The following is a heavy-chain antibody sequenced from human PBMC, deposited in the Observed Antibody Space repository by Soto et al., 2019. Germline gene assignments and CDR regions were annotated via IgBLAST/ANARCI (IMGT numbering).Heavy chain of an antibody. CDR3: AKGYSGYDLYFDY. J-gene: IGHJ4*02. CDR2: ISYDGSNK. Sequence: PGGSLRLSCAASGFIFSSYGMHWVRQAPGKGLEWVAVISYDGSNKYYADSVKGRFTISRDNSKNTLYLQMNSLRAEDTAVYYCAKGYSGYDLYFDYWGQGTLVTVSS. D-gene: IGHD5-12*01. V-gene: IGHV3-30*18. CDR1: GFIFSSYG.